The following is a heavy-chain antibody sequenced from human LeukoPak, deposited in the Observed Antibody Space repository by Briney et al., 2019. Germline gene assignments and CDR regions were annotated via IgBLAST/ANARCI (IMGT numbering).Heavy chain of an antibody. J-gene: IGHJ6*02. CDR1: GLTFSTYA. D-gene: IGHD2-2*01. CDR2: IGGGGTT. V-gene: IGHV3-23*01. Sequence: GGSLGLSCAASGLTFSTYAMRWIRQAPGKGLEWVSSIGGGGTTSYADSVKGRFTISRDLSKITVYLQMNSLRAEDTAVYYCAQDRGARYPFGMGVWGQGTTVTVSS. CDR3: AQDRGARYPFGMGV.